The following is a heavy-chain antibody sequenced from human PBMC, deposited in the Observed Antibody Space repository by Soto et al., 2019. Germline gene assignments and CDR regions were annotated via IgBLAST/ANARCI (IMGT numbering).Heavy chain of an antibody. Sequence: EVQLLESGGGLVQPGGSLRLSCAASGFTFSNYAMNWVRQAPGKGLEWVSTISGSGDSTYYADSVKGRFTISRDNSKNTLDLQMNSMRAEDTAVYYCAKAQALLDAYNLNCWGQGSLVTVSS. D-gene: IGHD1-1*01. V-gene: IGHV3-23*01. CDR2: ISGSGDST. CDR1: GFTFSNYA. CDR3: AKAQALLDAYNLNC. J-gene: IGHJ4*02.